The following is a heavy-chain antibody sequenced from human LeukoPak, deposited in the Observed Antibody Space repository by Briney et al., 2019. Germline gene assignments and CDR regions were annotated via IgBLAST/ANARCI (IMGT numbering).Heavy chain of an antibody. CDR2: ISSSGGTI. J-gene: IGHJ6*01. CDR3: AELGITMIGGV. D-gene: IGHD3-10*02. V-gene: IGHV3-48*03. CDR1: GFTFSSYE. Sequence: GGSLRLSCAASGFTFSSYEMNWVRQAPGKGLEWVSYISSSGGTIYYADSVKGRFTISRDNAKNSLYLQINSLRAEDTAVYYCAELGITMIGGVWGEGGTVTISS.